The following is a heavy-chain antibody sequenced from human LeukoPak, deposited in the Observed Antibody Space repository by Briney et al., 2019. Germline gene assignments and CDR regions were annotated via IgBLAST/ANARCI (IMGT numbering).Heavy chain of an antibody. V-gene: IGHV1-69*06. Sequence: ASVKDSCKASGDTFSSYAISWVRQAPGQGLEWMGGIIPIFGTANYAQKFQGRVTITADKSTTTAYMELSSLRSGDTAMYYCARDRYFDFWSGSHYFDFWGQGTLVTVSS. CDR1: GDTFSSYA. D-gene: IGHD3-3*01. CDR2: IIPIFGTA. J-gene: IGHJ4*02. CDR3: ARDRYFDFWSGSHYFDF.